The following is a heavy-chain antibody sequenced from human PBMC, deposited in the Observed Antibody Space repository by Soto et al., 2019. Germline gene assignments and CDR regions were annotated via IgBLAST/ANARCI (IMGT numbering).Heavy chain of an antibody. CDR2: LFDGGNT. V-gene: IGHV4-59*08. CDR1: GGSISNYF. D-gene: IGHD2-8*01. J-gene: IGHJ6*03. Sequence: QVQLQESGPGLVKPSETLSLTCTVSGGSISNYFWNWIRQTPGKGLEWIGYLFDGGNTHYNPSLKSRVTISVATAKNQFALRLSPVYASDTAVYYCARPTCARGVCTYMDVGGQGTEVTVSS. CDR3: ARPTCARGVCTYMDV.